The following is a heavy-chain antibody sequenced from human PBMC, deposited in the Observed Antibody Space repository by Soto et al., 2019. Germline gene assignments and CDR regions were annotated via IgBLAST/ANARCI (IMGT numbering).Heavy chain of an antibody. J-gene: IGHJ4*02. CDR2: FDPEDGET. CDR3: AKLYESSGYTTGYFDY. Sequence: ASVKVSCKVSGYTLTELSMHWVRQAPGKGLEWMGGFDPEDGETIYAQKFQGRVTMTEDTSTDTAYMELSSLRSEDTAVYYCAKLYESSGYTTGYFDYWGQGTLVTV. D-gene: IGHD3-22*01. V-gene: IGHV1-24*01. CDR1: GYTLTELS.